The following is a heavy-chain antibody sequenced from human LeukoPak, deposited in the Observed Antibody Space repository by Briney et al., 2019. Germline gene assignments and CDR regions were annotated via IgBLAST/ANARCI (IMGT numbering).Heavy chain of an antibody. J-gene: IGHJ4*02. V-gene: IGHV4-4*07. Sequence: SETLCLTCTVSGGSISSYFWSWIRQPAGKGLEWIGRIYISGSTNYNPSLKSRVTMSVDTSKNQFSLKLSSVTAADTAVYYCARDSYYYDISGYRGFDYWGQGTLVTVSS. CDR1: GGSISSYF. D-gene: IGHD3-22*01. CDR3: ARDSYYYDISGYRGFDY. CDR2: IYISGST.